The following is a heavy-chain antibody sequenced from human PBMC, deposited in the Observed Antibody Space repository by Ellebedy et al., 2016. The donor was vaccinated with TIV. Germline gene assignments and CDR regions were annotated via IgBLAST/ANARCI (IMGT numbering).Heavy chain of an antibody. CDR1: LDSLSTAIG. Sequence: SQTLSLTCVIPLDSLSTAIGCNWFMQSPSRGLDWLGRTYCRSKWNNDYAVSLKSRITHNPDTSKNQFSLQLNSVTPEDTAVYYCARGWFGSGMGVWGQGTTVTVSS. CDR2: TYCRSKWNN. V-gene: IGHV6-1*01. J-gene: IGHJ6*02. CDR3: ARGWFGSGMGV. D-gene: IGHD3-16*01.